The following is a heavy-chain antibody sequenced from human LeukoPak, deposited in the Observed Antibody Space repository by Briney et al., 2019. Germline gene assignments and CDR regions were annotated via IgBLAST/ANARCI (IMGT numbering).Heavy chain of an antibody. V-gene: IGHV3-21*01. J-gene: IGHJ4*02. CDR3: ARGVVVVVAATEYYFDY. D-gene: IGHD2-15*01. Sequence: AGGSLRLSCAAPGFTFSSYSMNWVRQAPGKGLEWVSSISSSSSYIYYADSVKGRFTISRDNAKNSLYLQMNSLRAEDTAVYYCARGVVVVVAATEYYFDYWGQGTLVTVSS. CDR2: ISSSSSYI. CDR1: GFTFSSYS.